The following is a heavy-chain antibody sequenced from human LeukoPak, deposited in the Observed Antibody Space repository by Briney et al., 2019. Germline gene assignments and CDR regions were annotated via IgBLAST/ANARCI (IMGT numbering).Heavy chain of an antibody. D-gene: IGHD1-26*01. CDR3: TTDLLGYGIVGATRFDY. V-gene: IGHV3-15*01. CDR1: GFTFSNAW. Sequence: PGGSLRLSCAASGFTFSNAWMSWVRQAPGKGREWVGRIKSKTDGGTTDYAAPVKGRFTISRDDSKNTLYLQMNSLKTEDTAVYYCTTDLLGYGIVGATRFDYWGQGTLVTVSS. CDR2: IKSKTDGGTT. J-gene: IGHJ4*02.